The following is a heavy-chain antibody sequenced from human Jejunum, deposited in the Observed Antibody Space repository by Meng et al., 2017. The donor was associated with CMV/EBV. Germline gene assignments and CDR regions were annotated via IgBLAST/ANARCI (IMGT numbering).Heavy chain of an antibody. CDR3: ARAAYGVTVAGEAFDY. D-gene: IGHD6-19*01. CDR2: INPNGGNT. Sequence: SGYTFIGYYMHWVRQAPGQGLEWVGRINPNGGNTNYAQNFQGRVTMTRDTSISTAYMELTSLRSDDTAVYYCARAAYGVTVAGEAFDYWGQGTLVTVSS. CDR1: GYTFIGYY. V-gene: IGHV1-2*06. J-gene: IGHJ4*02.